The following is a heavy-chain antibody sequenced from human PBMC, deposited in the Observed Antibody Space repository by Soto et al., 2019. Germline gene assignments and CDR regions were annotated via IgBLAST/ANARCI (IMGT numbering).Heavy chain of an antibody. J-gene: IGHJ3*01. CDR1: GDSISNSRW. Sequence: QVQLQESGPGLVKPSGTLSLTCAVSGDSISNSRWWTWVRQPPGKGLEWIGDIFHSGDTNYNPSLTSRVFISVDKSQNQFSLKVSSVTAADTAVYYCAYSTGWYRHDVWGQGTVVTVSS. D-gene: IGHD6-19*01. V-gene: IGHV4-4*02. CDR3: AYSTGWYRHDV. CDR2: IFHSGDT.